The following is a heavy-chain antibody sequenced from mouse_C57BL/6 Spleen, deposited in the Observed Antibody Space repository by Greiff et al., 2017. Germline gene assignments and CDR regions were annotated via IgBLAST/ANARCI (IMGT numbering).Heavy chain of an antibody. Sequence: EVKLMESGGGLVQPGGSLKLSCAASGFTFSSYDMSWVRQTPEKRLELVAHISSGGDDIYYADTVKGRFIIYSYNARNTLYLQMSMLKSEDTAMYYYTRAGDYNSNYEYFDVWGTGTTVTVSS. D-gene: IGHD2-5*01. CDR1: GFTFSSYD. V-gene: IGHV5-9-1*02. CDR2: ISSGGDDI. CDR3: TRAGDYNSNYEYFDV. J-gene: IGHJ1*03.